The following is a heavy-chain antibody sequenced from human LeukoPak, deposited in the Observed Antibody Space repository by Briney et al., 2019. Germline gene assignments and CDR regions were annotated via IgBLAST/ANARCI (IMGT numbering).Heavy chain of an antibody. Sequence: GESLKISSNGAGYSFTTYLIGWVRQMSGRGLEWMGIIYPGDSDTRYSPSFKGQVTISADKSISTAYLQWSSLKASDTAMYYRAKIYSTSPVSLWYWGQGTLVTVSS. V-gene: IGHV5-51*01. J-gene: IGHJ4*02. CDR3: AKIYSTSPVSLWY. CDR1: GYSFTTYL. CDR2: IYPGDSDT. D-gene: IGHD2-21*01.